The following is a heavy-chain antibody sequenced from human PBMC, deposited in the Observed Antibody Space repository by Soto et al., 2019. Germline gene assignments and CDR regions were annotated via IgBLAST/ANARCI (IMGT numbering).Heavy chain of an antibody. CDR3: ARLVVESRYSSGWYSPYYYYGMDV. J-gene: IGHJ6*02. CDR2: IYYSRST. V-gene: IGHV4-39*01. Sequence: SETLSLTCTVSGGSISSSSYYWGWIRQPPGKGLEWIGSIYYSRSTYYNPSLKSRVTISVDTSKNQFSLKLSSVTAADTAVYYCARLVVESRYSSGWYSPYYYYGMDVWGQGTTVTVSS. D-gene: IGHD6-19*01. CDR1: GGSISSSSYY.